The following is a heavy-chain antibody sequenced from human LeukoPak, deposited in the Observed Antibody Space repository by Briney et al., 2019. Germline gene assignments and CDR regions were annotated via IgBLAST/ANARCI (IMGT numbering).Heavy chain of an antibody. J-gene: IGHJ4*02. V-gene: IGHV3-21*01. Sequence: KAGGSLRLSCAASGFTFNSYTMNWVRQAPGKGLEWVSSISSSGSFMYYADSVKGRFTISRDNAKSSLYLQMNSLRDEDTAVYYCARDMVRGVVGPDYWGQGTLVTVSS. D-gene: IGHD3-10*01. CDR2: ISSSGSFM. CDR3: ARDMVRGVVGPDY. CDR1: GFTFNSYT.